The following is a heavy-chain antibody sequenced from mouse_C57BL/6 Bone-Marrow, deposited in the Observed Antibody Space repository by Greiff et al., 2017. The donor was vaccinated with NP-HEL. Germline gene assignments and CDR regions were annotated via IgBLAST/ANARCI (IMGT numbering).Heavy chain of an antibody. CDR1: GYTFTDYY. J-gene: IGHJ3*01. V-gene: IGHV1-26*01. Sequence: VQLQQSGPELVKPGASVKISCKASGYTFTDYYMNWVKQSHGKSLEWIGDINPNNGGTSYNQKFKGKATLTVDKSSSTAYMELRSLTSEDSAVYYCARDYDDPFAYWGQGTLVTVSA. D-gene: IGHD2-4*01. CDR3: ARDYDDPFAY. CDR2: INPNNGGT.